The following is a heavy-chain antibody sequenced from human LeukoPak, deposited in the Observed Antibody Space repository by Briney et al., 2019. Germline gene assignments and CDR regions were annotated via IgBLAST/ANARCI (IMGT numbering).Heavy chain of an antibody. D-gene: IGHD2-15*01. Sequence: SETLSLTCAVYGGSFSGYYWSWIRQPPGKGLEWIGEINHSGSTNYNPSLKSRVTISVDMSKNQFSLKLSSVTAADTAVYYCARRHGINCSGGSCYWFDPWGQGTLVTVSS. J-gene: IGHJ5*02. CDR2: INHSGST. CDR1: GGSFSGYY. CDR3: ARRHGINCSGGSCYWFDP. V-gene: IGHV4-34*01.